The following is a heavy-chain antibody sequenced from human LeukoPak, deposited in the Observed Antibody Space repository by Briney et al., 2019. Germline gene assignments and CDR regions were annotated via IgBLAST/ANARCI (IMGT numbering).Heavy chain of an antibody. CDR3: ARDGNDYGDY. CDR1: GDSISSGSCY. Sequence: PSQTLSLTYTVSGDSISSGSCYWSWIRQPAGKGLEWIGRIYINGGTNYTPSLKRRVTISVDTSRNQFSLKLSSVTAADTAVYYCARDGNDYGDYWGQGTLVTVSS. J-gene: IGHJ4*02. D-gene: IGHD1-1*01. V-gene: IGHV4-61*02. CDR2: IYINGGT.